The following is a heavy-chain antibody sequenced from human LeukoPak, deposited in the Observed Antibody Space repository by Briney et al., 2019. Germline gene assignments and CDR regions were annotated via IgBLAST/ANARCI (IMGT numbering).Heavy chain of an antibody. CDR3: AREYSGYDSHFDY. V-gene: IGHV5-51*01. J-gene: IGHJ4*02. CDR2: IYPGDSDT. Sequence: GESLKISCMGSGYSFTKHWIAWVRQMPGKGLEWMGIIYPGDSDTRYSPSFQGQVTISADKSISTAYLQWRTLKASDTAMYYCAREYSGYDSHFDYWGRGTLVTVSS. D-gene: IGHD5-12*01. CDR1: GYSFTKHW.